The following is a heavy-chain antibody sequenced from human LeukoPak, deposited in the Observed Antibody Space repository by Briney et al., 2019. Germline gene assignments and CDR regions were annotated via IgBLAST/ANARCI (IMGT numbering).Heavy chain of an antibody. V-gene: IGHV3-23*01. Sequence: GGSLRLSCAASGFTFSSYAMSWVRQAPGKGLEWVSAISGSGGSTYHADSVKGRFTISRDNSKNTLYLQMSSLRAEDTAVYYCALSERDYFDYWGQGTLVTVSS. CDR2: ISGSGGST. CDR3: ALSERDYFDY. CDR1: GFTFSSYA. D-gene: IGHD1-1*01. J-gene: IGHJ4*02.